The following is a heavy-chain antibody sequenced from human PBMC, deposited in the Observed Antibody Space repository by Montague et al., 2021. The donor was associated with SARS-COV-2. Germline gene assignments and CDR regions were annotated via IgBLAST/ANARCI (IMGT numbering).Heavy chain of an antibody. CDR3: ARENTVTTFGGPYYIDS. D-gene: IGHD4-17*01. CDR1: GSSVRSYY. Sequence: SETLSLTCIVSGSSVRSYYWSWIRQPPGKGLEWIGYVYDSGSTNYNPSLKSRVTISVDTSKNQFSLKLSSVTAAETAVYYCARENTVTTFGGPYYIDSWGQGTLVTVSA. V-gene: IGHV4-59*02. CDR2: VYDSGST. J-gene: IGHJ4*02.